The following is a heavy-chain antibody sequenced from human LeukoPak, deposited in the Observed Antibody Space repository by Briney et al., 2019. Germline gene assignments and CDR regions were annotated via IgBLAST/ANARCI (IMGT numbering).Heavy chain of an antibody. CDR1: GFTFSGSA. D-gene: IGHD2-2*01. Sequence: PGGSLKLSCAASGFTFSGSAMHWVRQAYGKGLEWVGRIRSKANSYATAYAASVKGRFTISRDDSKNTAYLQMNSLKTEDTAVYYCTRSVVVPAATYYYYYYMDVWGKGTTVTVSS. CDR3: TRSVVVPAATYYYYYYMDV. CDR2: IRSKANSYAT. J-gene: IGHJ6*03. V-gene: IGHV3-73*01.